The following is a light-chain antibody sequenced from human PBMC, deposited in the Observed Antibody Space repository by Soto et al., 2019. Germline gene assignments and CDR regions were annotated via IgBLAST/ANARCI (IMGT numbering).Light chain of an antibody. Sequence: EIVMTQSPATLSVSPGERATISCRASQSVSSNLAWYQQKPGQAPRLLIYGASSRATGIPARFSGSGSGTEFSLIISSLQSEDVAVSYWQQYYKWPPYTFGQGTKLEIK. V-gene: IGKV3-15*01. CDR1: QSVSSN. J-gene: IGKJ2*01. CDR3: QQYYKWPPYT. CDR2: GAS.